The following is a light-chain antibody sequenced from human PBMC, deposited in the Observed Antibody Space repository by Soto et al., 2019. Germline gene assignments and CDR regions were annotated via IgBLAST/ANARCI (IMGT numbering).Light chain of an antibody. CDR3: AAWDDRLRGYV. V-gene: IGLV1-47*01. CDR2: YSN. CDR1: TSNIGTNA. J-gene: IGLJ1*01. Sequence: QSVLTQSASASGTPGQRVTISRSGGTSNIGTNAVYWFQLLPGTAPKLLIYYSNHRPSGISDRFSGSKSGTSASLAISGLRPEDEADYYCAAWDDRLRGYVFATGTKVTVL.